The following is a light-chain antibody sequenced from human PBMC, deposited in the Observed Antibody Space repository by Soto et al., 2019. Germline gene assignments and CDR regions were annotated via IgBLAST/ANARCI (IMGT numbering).Light chain of an antibody. J-gene: IGKJ3*01. V-gene: IGKV3-20*01. CDR3: QQYGSSPFT. Sequence: EIVLTQSPGTLSLSPGERATLSCRASQSVSSSYLAWYQQKPGQAPRLLISGSSIRATGIPKRFSGSGSGTSFTLTISSLEPEDFAVFYCQQYGSSPFTFGPGTKVDFK. CDR2: GSS. CDR1: QSVSSSY.